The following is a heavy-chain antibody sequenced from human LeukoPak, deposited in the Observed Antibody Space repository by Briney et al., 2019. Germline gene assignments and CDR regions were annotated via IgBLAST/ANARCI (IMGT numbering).Heavy chain of an antibody. V-gene: IGHV1-2*04. Sequence: ASVKVSCKASGYTFTSYYMHWVRQAPGQGLEWMGWINPNSGGTNYAQKFQGWVTMTRDTSISTAYMELSRLRSDDTAVYYCARARKEDTAMAYWGQGTLVTVSS. CDR3: ARARKEDTAMAY. D-gene: IGHD5-18*01. J-gene: IGHJ4*02. CDR1: GYTFTSYY. CDR2: INPNSGGT.